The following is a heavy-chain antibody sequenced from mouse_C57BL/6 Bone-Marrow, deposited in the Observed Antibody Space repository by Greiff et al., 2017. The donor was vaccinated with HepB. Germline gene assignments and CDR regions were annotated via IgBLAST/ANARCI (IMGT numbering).Heavy chain of an antibody. Sequence: VQLQQPGAELVMPGASVKLSCKASGYTFTSYWMHWVKQRPGQGLEWIGEIDPSDSYTNYNQKFKGKSTLTVDKSSSTAYMQLSSLTSEDSAVYYCARLPGGSYYFDDWGQGTTLTVSS. CDR3: ARLPGGSYYFDD. V-gene: IGHV1-69*01. D-gene: IGHD1-1*02. CDR2: IDPSDSYT. CDR1: GYTFTSYW. J-gene: IGHJ2*01.